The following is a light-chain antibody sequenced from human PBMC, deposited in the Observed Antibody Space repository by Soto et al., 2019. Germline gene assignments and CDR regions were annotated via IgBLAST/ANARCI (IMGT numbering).Light chain of an antibody. CDR1: QSVSSTY. CDR2: EAS. CDR3: QQYGRSPGLLT. J-gene: IGKJ3*01. V-gene: IGKV3-20*01. Sequence: EIVLTQSPGTLSLSPGERATPSCRASQSVSSTYLAWYQQKPGQAPRLLIYEASIRATGIPDRFSGSGSGTDFTLTISRLEPEDFAVYYCQQYGRSPGLLTFGPGTKVDIK.